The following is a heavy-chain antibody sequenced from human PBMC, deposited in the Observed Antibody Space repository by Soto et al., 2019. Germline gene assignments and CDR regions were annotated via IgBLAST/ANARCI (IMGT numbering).Heavy chain of an antibody. CDR1: GFTFSSYA. Sequence: EVQLLESGGGLVQPGGSLRLSCAASGFTFSSYAMTWVRQAPGKGLEWVSAISGSGGSTYYADSVKGRFTISRDNSKTTLYLQTNSRRAEDTVVYYYAKGGNGAGYCSGGSCYYFFDYWGQGALVTVSS. J-gene: IGHJ4*02. CDR2: ISGSGGST. CDR3: AKGGNGAGYCSGGSCYYFFDY. V-gene: IGHV3-23*01. D-gene: IGHD2-15*01.